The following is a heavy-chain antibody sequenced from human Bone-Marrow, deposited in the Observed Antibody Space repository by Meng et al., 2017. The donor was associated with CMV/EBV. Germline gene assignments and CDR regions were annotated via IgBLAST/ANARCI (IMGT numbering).Heavy chain of an antibody. Sequence: QVQLQESGPGLVKPSEXLSLPCPVSGGSISSYYWSWIRQPAGKGLEWIGRIYTSGSTNYNPSLKSRVTMSVDTSKNQFSLKLSSVTAADTAVYYCARGGDVVVALAWFDPWGQGTLVTVSS. CDR1: GGSISSYY. D-gene: IGHD2-15*01. J-gene: IGHJ5*02. CDR2: IYTSGST. CDR3: ARGGDVVVALAWFDP. V-gene: IGHV4-4*07.